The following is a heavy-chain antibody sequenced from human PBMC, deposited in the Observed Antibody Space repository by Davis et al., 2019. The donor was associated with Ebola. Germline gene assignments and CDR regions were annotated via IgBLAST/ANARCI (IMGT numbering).Heavy chain of an antibody. Sequence: GGSLRLSCKASGYTFTNYWIGWVRHMPGKGLEWMGIIYPDNSETQYSLSFQGQVTFSVDRSISTASLQWSSLKASDTAIYYCARLGGAAAGSYYFDLWGQGALVTVSS. CDR1: GYTFTNYW. V-gene: IGHV5-51*01. D-gene: IGHD6-13*01. CDR3: ARLGGAAAGSYYFDL. CDR2: IYPDNSET. J-gene: IGHJ4*02.